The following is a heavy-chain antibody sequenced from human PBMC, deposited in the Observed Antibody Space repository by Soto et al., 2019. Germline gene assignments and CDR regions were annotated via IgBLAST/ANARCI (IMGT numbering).Heavy chain of an antibody. CDR1: GVTFISYS. Sequence: GVAPRLSCAGSGVTFISYSMNWVRQAPGKGLEWVSSISSSSSYIYYADSVKGRFTISRDNAKNSLYLQMNSLRAEDTAVYYCAREYCTNGVGYTLGSDVLARRAKGTSVPVSS. J-gene: IGHJ6*03. CDR2: ISSSSSYI. V-gene: IGHV3-21*01. D-gene: IGHD2-8*01. CDR3: AREYCTNGVGYTLGSDVLAR.